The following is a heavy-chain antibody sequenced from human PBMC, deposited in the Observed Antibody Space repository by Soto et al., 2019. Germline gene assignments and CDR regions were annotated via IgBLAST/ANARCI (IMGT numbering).Heavy chain of an antibody. CDR3: AKFGSSYTVDTGDYIDE. D-gene: IGHD3-10*01. CDR2: ISYDGRNE. CDR1: GFAFRSFG. V-gene: IGHV3-30*18. Sequence: LRLSCVGSGFAFRSFGMHWDRQAPGKGLEWVAVISYDGRNEKCIDSVKGRFTVSRDNSKNTLYLQMTSLRPDDTAIYYCAKFGSSYTVDTGDYIDELGLGSLVTAAS. J-gene: IGHJ4*02.